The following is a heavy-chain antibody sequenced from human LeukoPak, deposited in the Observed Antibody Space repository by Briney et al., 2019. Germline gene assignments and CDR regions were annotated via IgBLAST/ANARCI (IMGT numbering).Heavy chain of an antibody. CDR2: ISYDGSNK. CDR1: GFTFSSYG. D-gene: IGHD3-10*01. CDR3: AKMDYYGSGSSN. Sequence: PGGSLRLSCAASGFTFSSYGMHWVRQAPGKGLEWVAVISYDGSNKYHADSVKGRFTISRDNSKNTLYLQMNGLRAEDTAVYYCAKMDYYGSGSSNWGQGTLVTVSS. J-gene: IGHJ4*02. V-gene: IGHV3-30*18.